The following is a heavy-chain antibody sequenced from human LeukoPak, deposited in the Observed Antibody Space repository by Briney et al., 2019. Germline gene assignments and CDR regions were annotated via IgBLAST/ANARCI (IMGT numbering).Heavy chain of an antibody. CDR2: IISDGSST. CDR1: GFTFSNYW. V-gene: IGHV3-74*01. Sequence: GGSLRLSCAASGFTFSNYWMHWVRQTPGKGLVWVSRIISDGSSTSYADSVKGRFTISRDNAKNALYLQMNSLRAEDTAVYYCARDGSLPDYWGQGTLVTVSS. J-gene: IGHJ4*02. CDR3: ARDGSLPDY.